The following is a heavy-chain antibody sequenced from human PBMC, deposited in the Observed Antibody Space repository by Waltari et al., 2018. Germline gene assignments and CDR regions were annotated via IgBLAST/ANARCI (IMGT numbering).Heavy chain of an antibody. V-gene: IGHV4-61*02. CDR1: GGSISSGSYY. D-gene: IGHD3-3*01. CDR3: ARVRNPFGVVRVVENDYYYYYYMDV. J-gene: IGHJ6*03. Sequence: QVQLQESGPGLVKPSQTLSLTCTVSGGSISSGSYYWSWIRQPAGKGLEWIGRIYTSGSTNYNPSLKSRVTISVDTSKNQFSLKLSSVTAADTAVYYCARVRNPFGVVRVVENDYYYYYYMDVWGKGTTVTVSS. CDR2: IYTSGST.